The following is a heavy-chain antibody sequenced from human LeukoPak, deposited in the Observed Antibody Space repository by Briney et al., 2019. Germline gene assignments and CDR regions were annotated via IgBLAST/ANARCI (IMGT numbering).Heavy chain of an antibody. D-gene: IGHD6-19*01. V-gene: IGHV3-7*01. CDR2: INQDGSEK. Sequence: GGSLRLSCAASGFTLSNSWMSWVRQAPGKGLEWVANINQDGSEKYYVDSVKGRFTISRDNAKNSLYLQMSSLRAEDTAMYYCASPRGSGWYLFDYWGQGTLVTVSS. J-gene: IGHJ4*02. CDR1: GFTLSNSW. CDR3: ASPRGSGWYLFDY.